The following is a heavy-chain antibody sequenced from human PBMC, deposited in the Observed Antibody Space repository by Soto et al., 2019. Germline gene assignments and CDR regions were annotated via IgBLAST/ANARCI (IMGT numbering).Heavy chain of an antibody. D-gene: IGHD3-16*01. J-gene: IGHJ5*02. CDR3: SHRFGEKFDP. V-gene: IGHV2-5*02. CDR2: IYWDDAE. CDR1: GFSLSSHGVG. Sequence: SGPTLVHPTQTLTLTCAFSGFSLSSHGVGVGWIRQPPGKALEWLALIYWDDAERYNPSLNSRLSITKDTSKNLVVLTMTNMDPVDTATYYCSHRFGEKFDPWGQGTLVTVSS.